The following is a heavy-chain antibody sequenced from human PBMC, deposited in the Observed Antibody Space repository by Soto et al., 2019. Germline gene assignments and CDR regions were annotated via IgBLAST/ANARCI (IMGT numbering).Heavy chain of an antibody. CDR1: GGTFSSYA. CDR3: ARGVFIVGATVRSWGDYYYYYGMDV. CDR2: IIPIFGTA. J-gene: IGHJ6*02. Sequence: SVKVSCKASGGTFSSYAISWVRQAPGQGLEWMGGIIPIFGTANYAQKFQGRVTITADESTSTAYMELSSLRSEDTAVYYCARGVFIVGATVRSWGDYYYYYGMDVWGQGTTVTVSS. D-gene: IGHD1-26*01. V-gene: IGHV1-69*13.